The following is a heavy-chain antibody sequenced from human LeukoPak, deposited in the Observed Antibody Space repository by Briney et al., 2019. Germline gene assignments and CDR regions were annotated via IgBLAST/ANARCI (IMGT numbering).Heavy chain of an antibody. CDR3: ARHVGFTKGPHDSTGYPDF. Sequence: SETLSLTCTVSGASISSSSYYWGWIRQPPGKGLEWIGSIYYSGSTYYNSSLRSRVTISVDTSKNQFSLKLSSVTAADTAVYYCARHVGFTKGPHDSTGYPDFWGQGTLVTVSS. D-gene: IGHD3-22*01. CDR1: GASISSSSYY. V-gene: IGHV4-39*01. CDR2: IYYSGST. J-gene: IGHJ4*02.